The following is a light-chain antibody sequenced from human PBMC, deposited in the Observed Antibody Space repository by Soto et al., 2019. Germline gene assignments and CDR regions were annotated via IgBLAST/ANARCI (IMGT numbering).Light chain of an antibody. CDR3: QQFSSYPLT. CDR1: ESVTNY. CDR2: DVS. V-gene: IGKV3-11*01. Sequence: EIVLTQSPATLSFSPGERGTLSCRASESVTNYLAWYQQKPGQAPRLLVYDVSNRATGIPARFSGGGSGTDFTLTISRLEPEDFAVYYCQQFSSYPLTFGGGTKVDIK. J-gene: IGKJ4*01.